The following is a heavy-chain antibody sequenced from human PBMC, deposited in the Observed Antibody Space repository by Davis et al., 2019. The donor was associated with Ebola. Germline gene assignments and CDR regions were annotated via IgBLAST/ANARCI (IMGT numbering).Heavy chain of an antibody. CDR3: ARDYGDFNWFDP. CDR1: GYTFASYG. CDR2: INAYNGYT. Sequence: ASVQVSCKTYGYTFASYGINWVRQAPGQGLEWMGWINAYNGYTKYAQNFEGRVTMTTDTSTSTAYLELRSLRSDDTAVYYCARDYGDFNWFDPWGQGTLVTVSS. V-gene: IGHV1-18*01. D-gene: IGHD4-17*01. J-gene: IGHJ5*02.